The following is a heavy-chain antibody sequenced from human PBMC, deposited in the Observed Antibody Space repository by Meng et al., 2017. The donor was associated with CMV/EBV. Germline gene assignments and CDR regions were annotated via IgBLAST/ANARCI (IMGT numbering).Heavy chain of an antibody. CDR2: ISCSGGST. Sequence: GESLTISCAASGFTFSSYAMSWVRQAPGKGLEWVSAISCSGGSTYYADSVKGRFTISRDNSKNTLYLQMNSLRAEDTAVYYCAKDGEGSGSYDAFDIWGQGTMVTVSS. D-gene: IGHD3-10*01. J-gene: IGHJ3*02. V-gene: IGHV3-23*01. CDR3: AKDGEGSGSYDAFDI. CDR1: GFTFSSYA.